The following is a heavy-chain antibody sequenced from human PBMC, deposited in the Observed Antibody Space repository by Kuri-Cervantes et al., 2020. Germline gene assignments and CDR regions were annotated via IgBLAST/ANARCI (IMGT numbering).Heavy chain of an antibody. CDR1: GFTFSSYD. Sequence: GGSLRLSCAASGFTFSSYDMHWVRQATGKGLEWVSAIGTAGDTYYPGSVKGRFTISRENAKNSLYLRMNSLRAGDTAVYYCAGSSWSHDAFDIWGQGTMVTVSS. V-gene: IGHV3-13*01. D-gene: IGHD6-13*01. J-gene: IGHJ3*02. CDR2: IGTAGDT. CDR3: AGSSWSHDAFDI.